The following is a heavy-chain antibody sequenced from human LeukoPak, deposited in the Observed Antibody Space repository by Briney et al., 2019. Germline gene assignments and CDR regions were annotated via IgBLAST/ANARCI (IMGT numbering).Heavy chain of an antibody. CDR1: GYTLTELS. CDR3: ATRTGYCSSTSCPPFDY. CDR2: FDPEDGET. J-gene: IGHJ4*02. V-gene: IGHV1-24*01. Sequence: ASVKVSGKVSGYTLTELSMHWVRQAPGKGLEWMGGFDPEDGETIYAQKFQGRVTMTEDTSTDTAYMELSSLRSEDTAVYYCATRTGYCSSTSCPPFDYWGQGTLVTVSS. D-gene: IGHD2-2*01.